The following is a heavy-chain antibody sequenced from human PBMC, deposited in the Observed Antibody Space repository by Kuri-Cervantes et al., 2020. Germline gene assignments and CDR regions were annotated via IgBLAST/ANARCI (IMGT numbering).Heavy chain of an antibody. Sequence: GGSLRLSCAASGFTFSSYAMHWVRQAPGKGLEWVAVISYDGSNKYYADSVKGRFTISRDNSKNTLYLQMDSLGADDTAVYYCAKSLAGGWYDFWGQGTLVTVSS. D-gene: IGHD6-19*01. J-gene: IGHJ4*02. CDR2: ISYDGSNK. V-gene: IGHV3-30*07. CDR1: GFTFSSYA. CDR3: AKSLAGGWYDF.